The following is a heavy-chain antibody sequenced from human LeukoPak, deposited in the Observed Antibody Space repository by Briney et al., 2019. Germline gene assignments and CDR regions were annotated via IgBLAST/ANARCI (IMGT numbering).Heavy chain of an antibody. CDR3: ARFLNYYDSSGYYPINWFDP. J-gene: IGHJ5*02. Sequence: SETLSLTCTVSGGSIGSGGYYWSWIRQHPGKGLEWIGYIYYSGSTYYNPSLKSRVTISVDTSKNQFSLKLSSVTAADTAVYYCARFLNYYDSSGYYPINWFDPWGQGTLVTVSS. CDR2: IYYSGST. V-gene: IGHV4-31*03. D-gene: IGHD3-22*01. CDR1: GGSIGSGGYY.